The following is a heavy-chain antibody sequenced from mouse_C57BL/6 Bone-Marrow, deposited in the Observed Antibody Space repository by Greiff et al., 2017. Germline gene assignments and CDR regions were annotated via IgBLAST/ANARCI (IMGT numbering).Heavy chain of an antibody. CDR3: AGSLYAMGY. J-gene: IGHJ4*01. CDR1: GYTFTSYW. D-gene: IGHD1-1*01. Sequence: QVQLKQPGAELVKPGASVKLSCKASGYTFTSYWMHWVKQRPGQGLEWIGMIHPNSGSTNYNEKFKSKATLTVDNSSSTAYMQLSSLTSEDSAVYYCAGSLYAMGYWGQGTSVTVSS. CDR2: IHPNSGST. V-gene: IGHV1-64*01.